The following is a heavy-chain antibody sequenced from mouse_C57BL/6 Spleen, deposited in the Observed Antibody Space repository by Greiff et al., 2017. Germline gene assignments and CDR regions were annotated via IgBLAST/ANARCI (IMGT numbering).Heavy chain of an antibody. CDR1: GYAFTNYL. D-gene: IGHD3-3*01. V-gene: IGHV1-54*01. J-gene: IGHJ2*01. CDR3: ARSRSLRASFDY. Sequence: QVQLQQSGAELVRPGTSVKVSCKASGYAFTNYLIEWVKQRPGQGLEWIGVINPGSGGTNYNEKFKGKATLTADKSSSTAYMQLSSLTSEDSAVYFCARSRSLRASFDYWGQGTTLTVSS. CDR2: INPGSGGT.